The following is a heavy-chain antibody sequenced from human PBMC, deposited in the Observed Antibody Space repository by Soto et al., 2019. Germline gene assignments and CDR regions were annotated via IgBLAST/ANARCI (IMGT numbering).Heavy chain of an antibody. D-gene: IGHD6-19*01. CDR3: ARDRGSGWFVY. V-gene: IGHV1-18*01. J-gene: IGHJ4*02. Sequence: ASVKVSCKASGYTFNSYGISWVRQAPGQGLEWMGWISAYNGNTNYAQKFQGRVTLTTDTSTSTAYMELRSLTSDDTSVYYCARDRGSGWFVYWGKEALVTLSS. CDR2: ISAYNGNT. CDR1: GYTFNSYG.